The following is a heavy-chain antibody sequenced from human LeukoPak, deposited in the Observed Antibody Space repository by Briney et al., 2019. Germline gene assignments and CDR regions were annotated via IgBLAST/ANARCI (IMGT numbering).Heavy chain of an antibody. V-gene: IGHV3-9*01. CDR3: AKTYRENDSSGYFGY. J-gene: IGHJ4*02. Sequence: GGSLRLSCAASGFTFDDYAMHWVRQAPGKGLEWVSGISWNSGSIGYADSVKGRFTISRDNAKNSLYLQMNSLRAEDTALYYCAKTYRENDSSGYFGYWGQGTLVTVSS. CDR2: ISWNSGSI. CDR1: GFTFDDYA. D-gene: IGHD3-22*01.